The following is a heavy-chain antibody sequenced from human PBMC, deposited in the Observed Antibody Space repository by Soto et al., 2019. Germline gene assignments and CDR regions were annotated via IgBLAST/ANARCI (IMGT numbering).Heavy chain of an antibody. J-gene: IGHJ6*02. CDR1: GDSVTSGSYY. D-gene: IGHD7-27*01. V-gene: IGHV4-61*03. CDR3: AREWGLLPYYVMNV. CDR2: ISYTGRT. Sequence: TTSETLSLTCIVSGDSVTSGSYYWTWLRQPPGKGLEWIGYISYTGRTKYNPSLQSRVTISVDTSKNDFSLNLSSVTAADTAVYFCAREWGLLPYYVMNVWGHGTAVTVSS.